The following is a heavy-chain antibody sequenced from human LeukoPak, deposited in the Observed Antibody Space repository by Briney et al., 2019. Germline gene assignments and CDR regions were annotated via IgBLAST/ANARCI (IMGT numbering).Heavy chain of an antibody. CDR3: ARALNDYGGSCFDY. CDR2: IYYSGST. D-gene: IGHD4-17*01. V-gene: IGHV4-39*01. CDR1: GGSISSSSYY. J-gene: IGHJ4*02. Sequence: SETLSLTCTVSGGSISSSSYYWGWIRQPPGKGLEWIGSIYYSGSTYYNPSLKSRVTISVDTSKNQFSLKLSSVTAADTAVYYCARALNDYGGSCFDYWGQGTLVTVSS.